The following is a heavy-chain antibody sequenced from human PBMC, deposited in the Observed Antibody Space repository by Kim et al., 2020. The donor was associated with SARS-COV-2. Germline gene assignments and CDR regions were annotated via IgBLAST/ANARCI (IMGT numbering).Heavy chain of an antibody. CDR1: GFKFSSFA. V-gene: IGHV3-21*01. Sequence: GGSLRLSCVASGFKFSSFAINWVRQAPGKGLEWVPSISSEGNFIYYADSVKGRFTISRDNTKNSLFLQMNSLRPEDSAVYYCARDPDRVPSPQNSWGQG. CDR2: ISSEGNFI. D-gene: IGHD5-12*01. CDR3: ARDPDRVPSPQNS. J-gene: IGHJ4*02.